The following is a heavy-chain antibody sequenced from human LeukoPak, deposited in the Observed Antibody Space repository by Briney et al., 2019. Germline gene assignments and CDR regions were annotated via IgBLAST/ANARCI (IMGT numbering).Heavy chain of an antibody. J-gene: IGHJ4*02. V-gene: IGHV1-18*01. D-gene: IGHD2-21*02. CDR3: ARHIVVVTAPYYFDY. CDR2: ISAYNGNT. Sequence: ASVKVSCKASGYTFTSYGISWVRQAPGQGLESMGWISAYNGNTNYAQKLQGRVTMTTDTSTSTAYMELRSLRSDDTAVYYCARHIVVVTAPYYFDYWGQGTLVTVSS. CDR1: GYTFTSYG.